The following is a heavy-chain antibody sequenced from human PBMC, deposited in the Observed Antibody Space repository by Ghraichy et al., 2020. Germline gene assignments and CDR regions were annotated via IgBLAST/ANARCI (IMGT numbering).Heavy chain of an antibody. CDR3: ARDFTGYVPFDY. Sequence: GSLRLSCAASGFIFSSHWMGWVRQAPGKGLEWVANINRDGSEIYYLDSVSGRFIISRDNAEKTLYLQMISLRAEDTAVYYCARDFTGYVPFDYWGQGTLVTVSA. V-gene: IGHV3-7*01. CDR1: GFIFSSHW. D-gene: IGHD5-12*01. J-gene: IGHJ4*02. CDR2: INRDGSEI.